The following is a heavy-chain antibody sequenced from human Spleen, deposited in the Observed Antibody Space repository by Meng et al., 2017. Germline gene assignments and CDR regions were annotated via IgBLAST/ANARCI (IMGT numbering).Heavy chain of an antibody. CDR2: ISWDGGST. D-gene: IGHD6-13*01. J-gene: IGHJ4*01. CDR3: AKDFSAAGPYYFDY. Sequence: GESLKISCAASGFTFDDYAMHWVRQAPGKGLEWVSLISWDGGSTYSADSVKGRFTISRDNSKNSLYLQMNSLRDEDTALYYCAKDFSAAGPYYFDYWGHGIPV. V-gene: IGHV3-43D*03. CDR1: GFTFDDYA.